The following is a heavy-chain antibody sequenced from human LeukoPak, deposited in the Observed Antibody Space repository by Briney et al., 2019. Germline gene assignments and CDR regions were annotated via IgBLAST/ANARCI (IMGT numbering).Heavy chain of an antibody. J-gene: IGHJ4*02. D-gene: IGHD3-22*01. CDR2: IYCSGST. CDR3: ARGRGSGYYKYYFDY. V-gene: IGHV4-31*03. CDR1: GGSISSGGYY. Sequence: SETLSLTCTVSGGSISSGGYYWSWIRQHPGKGLEWIGYIYCSGSTYYNPSLKSRVTISVDTSKNQFSLKLSSVTAADTAVYYCARGRGSGYYKYYFDYWGQGTLVTVSS.